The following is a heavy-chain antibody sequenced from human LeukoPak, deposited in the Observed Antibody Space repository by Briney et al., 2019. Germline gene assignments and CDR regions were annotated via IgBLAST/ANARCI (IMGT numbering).Heavy chain of an antibody. J-gene: IGHJ4*02. CDR2: ISGSGDNT. CDR1: GFTFSSYA. Sequence: GGSLRLSCAASGFTFSSYAMSWVRQAPGKGLEWVSGISGSGDNTYYADSVKGRFTISRDNSKNTLYVQVNSLGTEDTAAYYCAKSSGSYYDYLDYWGQGTLVTVSS. V-gene: IGHV3-23*01. D-gene: IGHD1-26*01. CDR3: AKSSGSYYDYLDY.